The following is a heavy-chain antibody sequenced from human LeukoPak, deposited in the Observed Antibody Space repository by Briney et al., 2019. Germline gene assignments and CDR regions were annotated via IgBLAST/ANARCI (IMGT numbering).Heavy chain of an antibody. V-gene: IGHV4-4*02. CDR2: IYHSGST. J-gene: IGHJ6*02. Sequence: MASETLSLTCAVSGGSIKSNNWWSWVRQPPGKGLEWIGEIYHSGSTNYNPSLESRVTVSVDKSKNQFSLDLSSVTAADTAVYYCARGARTYYDFWSGYYYYYGMDVWGQGTTVTVSS. D-gene: IGHD3-3*01. CDR1: GGSIKSNNW. CDR3: ARGARTYYDFWSGYYYYYGMDV.